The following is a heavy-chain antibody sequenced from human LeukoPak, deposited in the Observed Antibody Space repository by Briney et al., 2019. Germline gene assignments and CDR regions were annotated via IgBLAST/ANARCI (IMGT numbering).Heavy chain of an antibody. V-gene: IGHV3-7*01. J-gene: IGHJ4*02. CDR1: GFTFSSYW. D-gene: IGHD2-2*01. CDR2: IKQDGSEK. CDR3: ARALSVVVPAATYYFDY. Sequence: GGSLRLSCAASGFTFSSYWMSWVRQAPGKGLEWVANIKQDGSEKYYVDSVKGRFTISRGNAKNSLYLQMNSLRAEDTAVYYCARALSVVVPAATYYFDYWGQGTLVTVSS.